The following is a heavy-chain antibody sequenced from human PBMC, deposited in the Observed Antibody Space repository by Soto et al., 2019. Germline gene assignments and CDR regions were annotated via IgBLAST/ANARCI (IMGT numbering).Heavy chain of an antibody. Sequence: EVQLLESGGDLVQPGGSLRLSCAASGFAFSNYAVTWVRQAQGKGLEWVSSISRSGNVIYYADSVKGRFIISRDKSKNTLYLQMNSLRAEDTAIYYCAKDPNGDYIGAFDDWGQGTLVTVSS. CDR3: AKDPNGDYIGAFDD. CDR2: ISRSGNVI. V-gene: IGHV3-23*01. D-gene: IGHD4-17*01. CDR1: GFAFSNYA. J-gene: IGHJ4*02.